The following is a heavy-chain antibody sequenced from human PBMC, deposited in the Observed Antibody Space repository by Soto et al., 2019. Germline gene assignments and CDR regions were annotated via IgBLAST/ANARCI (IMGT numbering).Heavy chain of an antibody. D-gene: IGHD6-19*01. Sequence: QVQLVQSGAEVKKPGASVKVSCKASGYTFTSSGISWVRQAPGQGPEWMGWISTYNGGTNYAQKFQGRLTMTTDTSTSTAYMDLRSLRSDDRAVYYCARTVAGYFDSWGQGTLVTVSS. CDR3: ARTVAGYFDS. CDR1: GYTFTSSG. V-gene: IGHV1-18*01. J-gene: IGHJ4*02. CDR2: ISTYNGGT.